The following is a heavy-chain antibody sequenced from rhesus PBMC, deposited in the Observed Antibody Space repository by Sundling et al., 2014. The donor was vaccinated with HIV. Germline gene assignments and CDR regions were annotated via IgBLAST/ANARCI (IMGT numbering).Heavy chain of an antibody. V-gene: IGHV3-116*02. D-gene: IGHD3-28*01. J-gene: IGHJ4*01. CDR1: GFTFSDYY. CDR2: IRSKANGGTS. CDR3: ARPYHYFDTGYYSY. Sequence: EVRLVESGGGLVQSGGSLRLSCAASGFTFSDYYMSWVRQAPGKGPEWVGFIRSKANGGTSEYAASVKGRFTISRDDSKSIASLQMNSLKTEDTAVYYCARPYHYFDTGYYSYWGQGVLVTVSS.